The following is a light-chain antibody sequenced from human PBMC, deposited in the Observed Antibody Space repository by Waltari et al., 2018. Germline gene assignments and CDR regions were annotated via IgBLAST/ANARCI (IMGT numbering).Light chain of an antibody. V-gene: IGKV2-30*02. CDR2: KVS. Sequence: DVVMTQSPLSLPVTLGQSASISCRFSQSPIHSDGDTYLSWFQQRPGQSPRRLIYKVSKRGSGVPDRFSGSGSGTDFTLKISRVEAEDVGVYYCMQSKHWPYTFGLGTKLQIK. CDR1: QSPIHSDGDTY. CDR3: MQSKHWPYT. J-gene: IGKJ2*01.